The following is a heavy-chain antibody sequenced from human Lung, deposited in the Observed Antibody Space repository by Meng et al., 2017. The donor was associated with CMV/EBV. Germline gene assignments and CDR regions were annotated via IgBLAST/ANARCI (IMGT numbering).Heavy chain of an antibody. D-gene: IGHD6-19*01. Sequence: GESLKISXXXSVFTFNKYAMSWVRQAPGKGLEWVSIISAVIDNTYYADSVKGRFTLSRDNSLDTLYLQLHSLRAEDTAIYFCAKGLGTTGWYSPLDSWGRGTLVXVSS. V-gene: IGHV3-23*01. CDR2: ISAVIDNT. CDR1: VFTFNKYA. J-gene: IGHJ4*02. CDR3: AKGLGTTGWYSPLDS.